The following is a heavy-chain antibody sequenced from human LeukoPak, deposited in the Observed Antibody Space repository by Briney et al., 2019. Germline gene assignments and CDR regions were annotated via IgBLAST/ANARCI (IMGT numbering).Heavy chain of an antibody. Sequence: GGSLRLSCAASGLTFSFYSMNWVRQAPGKGLEWVSYISSSSSTIYYADSVKGRFTISRDNAKNSLYLQMNSLRAEDTAVYYCARDGYNLAFDIWGQGTMVTVSS. D-gene: IGHD5-24*01. CDR2: ISSSSSTI. J-gene: IGHJ3*02. V-gene: IGHV3-48*01. CDR1: GLTFSFYS. CDR3: ARDGYNLAFDI.